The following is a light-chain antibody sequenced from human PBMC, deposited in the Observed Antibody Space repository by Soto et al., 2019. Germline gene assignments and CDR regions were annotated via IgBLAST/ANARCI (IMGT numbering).Light chain of an antibody. Sequence: QAVVTQEPSFSVSPGRTVTLTCGLSSGSVSTSHYPSWCQQTPGQAPRTLIYSTNTRSSGVPDRFSGSILGNKAALTITGAQAEDESDYYCVLYMGSGIWVFGGGTQLTVL. V-gene: IGLV8-61*01. J-gene: IGLJ3*02. CDR2: STN. CDR3: VLYMGSGIWV. CDR1: SGSVSTSHY.